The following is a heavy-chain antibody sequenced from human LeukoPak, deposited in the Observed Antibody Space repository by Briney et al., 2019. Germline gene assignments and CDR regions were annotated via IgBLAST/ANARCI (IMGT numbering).Heavy chain of an antibody. CDR1: GFTFSSYA. V-gene: IGHV3-23*01. D-gene: IGHD2-2*01. CDR3: APREVPAALDY. J-gene: IGHJ4*02. CDR2: ISGSGGST. Sequence: HPGGSLRLSCAASGFTFSSYAMSWVRQAPGKGLERVSAISGSGGSTYYADSVKGRFTISRDNSRNTLYLQMNSLRAEDTAVYYCAPREVPAALDYWGQGTLVTVSS.